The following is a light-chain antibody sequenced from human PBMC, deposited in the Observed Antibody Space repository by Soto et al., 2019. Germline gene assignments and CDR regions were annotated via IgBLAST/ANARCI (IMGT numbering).Light chain of an antibody. V-gene: IGLV2-14*01. CDR3: SSYTSSSTLNV. CDR1: SSDVGGYNY. Sequence: QSVLTQPASVSGSPGQSITISCTGTSSDVGGYNYVSWYQQHPGKAPKLMIYDVSNRPSGVSNRFSGSKSGNTASLTISGLQAEYEADYYCSSYTSSSTLNVFGTGTKV. J-gene: IGLJ1*01. CDR2: DVS.